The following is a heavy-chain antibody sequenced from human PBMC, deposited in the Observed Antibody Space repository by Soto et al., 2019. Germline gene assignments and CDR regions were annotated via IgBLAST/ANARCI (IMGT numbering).Heavy chain of an antibody. Sequence: EVQLLESGGGLVQPGGSLRLSCAASGFTFSSYAMSWVRQAPGKGLEWVSAISGSGGSTYYADSVKGRFTISRDNSKNTLYLQMNSLRAEDTAVYYCAKDEVAGTYHPYYFDYWGQGTLVTVSS. CDR3: AKDEVAGTYHPYYFDY. J-gene: IGHJ4*02. V-gene: IGHV3-23*01. CDR1: GFTFSSYA. D-gene: IGHD6-19*01. CDR2: ISGSGGST.